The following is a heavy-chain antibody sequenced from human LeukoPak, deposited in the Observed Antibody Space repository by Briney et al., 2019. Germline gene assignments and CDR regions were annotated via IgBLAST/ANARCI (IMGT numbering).Heavy chain of an antibody. V-gene: IGHV4-59*01. CDR3: ARGLGATTFADFDY. D-gene: IGHD1-26*01. CDR2: IYISGST. Sequence: SETLSLTCTVSGGSISTYYWTWIRQPPGKGLEWIGYIYISGSTNYNPSLKSRVTISVDTSKNQFSLNLTSVTAADTAVYYCARGLGATTFADFDYWGQGTLVTVSS. CDR1: GGSISTYY. J-gene: IGHJ4*02.